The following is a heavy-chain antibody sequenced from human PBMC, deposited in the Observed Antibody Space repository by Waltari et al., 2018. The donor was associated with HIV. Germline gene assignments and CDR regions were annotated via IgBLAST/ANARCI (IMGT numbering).Heavy chain of an antibody. Sequence: QVQLVESGGGVVQPGRSLRLSCAAYGFTFSHFDLHWVRQAPGKGLEWVAVIWYDGDNKYYADSVKGRFTISRDNSKNTLYLQMNSLRVEDTAVYYCARGGYYYDISGYYHYWGQGTLVTVSS. D-gene: IGHD3-22*01. CDR2: IWYDGDNK. J-gene: IGHJ4*02. CDR1: GFTFSHFD. V-gene: IGHV3-33*01. CDR3: ARGGYYYDISGYYHY.